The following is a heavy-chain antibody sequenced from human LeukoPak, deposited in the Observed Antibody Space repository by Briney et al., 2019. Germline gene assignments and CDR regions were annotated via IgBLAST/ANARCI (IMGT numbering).Heavy chain of an antibody. D-gene: IGHD2-21*02. CDR2: IKTDGSEK. CDR1: GFTFSSSW. CDR3: ATASRGGDSIY. V-gene: IGHV3-7*05. Sequence: GGSLRLSCAASGFTFSSSWMSWVRQAPGKGLQWLANIKTDGSEKFYVDSVKGRFTISRDNAKNSLYLQMNSLRAEDTALYYCATASRGGDSIYWGQGTLVTVSS. J-gene: IGHJ4*01.